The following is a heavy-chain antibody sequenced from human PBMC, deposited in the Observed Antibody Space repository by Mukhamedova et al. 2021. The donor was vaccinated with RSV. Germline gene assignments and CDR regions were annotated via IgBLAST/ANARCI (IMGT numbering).Heavy chain of an antibody. CDR2: ISSSSTYT. CDR3: AREAHYTSGYYYFDY. D-gene: IGHD3-22*01. J-gene: IGHJ4*02. V-gene: IGHV3-11*05. Sequence: GWISYISSSSTYTNYADSVKGRFTISRDNAKNSLYLQLNSLRVEDTAVYYCAREAHYTSGYYYFDYWGQGTLVTGSS.